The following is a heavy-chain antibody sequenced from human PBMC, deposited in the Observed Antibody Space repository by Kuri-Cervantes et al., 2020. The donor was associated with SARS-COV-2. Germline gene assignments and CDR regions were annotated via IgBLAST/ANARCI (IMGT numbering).Heavy chain of an antibody. J-gene: IGHJ3*02. CDR3: ASELGENAFDI. V-gene: IGHV3-21*01. CDR1: GFTFSSYS. Sequence: GGSLRLSCAASGFTFSSYSMNWVRQAPGKGLEWVSSISSSSSYIYYADSVKGRFTISRDNSKNTLYLQMNSLRAEDTAVYYCASELGENAFDIWGQGTMVTVSS. CDR2: ISSSSSYI. D-gene: IGHD1-26*01.